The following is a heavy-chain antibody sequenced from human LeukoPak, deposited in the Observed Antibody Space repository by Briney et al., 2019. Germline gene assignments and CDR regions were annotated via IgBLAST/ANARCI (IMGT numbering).Heavy chain of an antibody. J-gene: IGHJ4*02. D-gene: IGHD6-13*01. CDR2: INPNSGGT. CDR1: GYTFSAYY. CDR3: ATSIAEAEPASDC. V-gene: IGHV1-2*02. Sequence: GASVKVSCKASGYTFSAYYMHWVRQAPGQGLEWMGWINPNSGGTKYAQKFQGRVTLTRDTSISTAYMELTRLRSDVTAVYYCATSIAEAEPASDCCGQPTLVTVSS.